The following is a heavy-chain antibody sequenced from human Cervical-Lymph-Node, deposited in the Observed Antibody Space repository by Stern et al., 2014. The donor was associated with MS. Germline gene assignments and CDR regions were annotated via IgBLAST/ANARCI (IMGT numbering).Heavy chain of an antibody. CDR3: AHRLCNGGSCYFDY. CDR1: GFSLRTSGVG. CDR2: IYWDDAK. J-gene: IGHJ4*02. Sequence: QITLKESGPTLVKPTQTLTLTCTFSGFSLRTSGVGVGWIRQPPGKALEWLALIYWDDAKRYSPSLKSRLTITKDTSKNQVVLTMTDMDPVDTATYYCAHRLCNGGSCYFDYWGQGTLVTVSS. V-gene: IGHV2-5*02. D-gene: IGHD2-15*01.